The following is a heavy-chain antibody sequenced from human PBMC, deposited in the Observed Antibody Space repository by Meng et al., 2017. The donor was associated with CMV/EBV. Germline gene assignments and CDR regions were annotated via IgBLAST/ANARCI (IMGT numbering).Heavy chain of an antibody. Sequence: SETLSLTCTVSGGSISSSSYYWGWIRQPPGKGLERIGSIYYSGSTYYNPSLKSRVTISVDTSKNQFSLKLSSVTAADTAVYYCARLQERGLLWFGELSGWFDPWGQGTLVTVSS. CDR2: IYYSGST. CDR1: GGSISSSSYY. V-gene: IGHV4-39*01. CDR3: ARLQERGLLWFGELSGWFDP. D-gene: IGHD3-10*01. J-gene: IGHJ5*02.